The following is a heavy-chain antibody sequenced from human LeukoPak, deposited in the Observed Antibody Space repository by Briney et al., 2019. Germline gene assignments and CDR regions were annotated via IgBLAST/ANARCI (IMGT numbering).Heavy chain of an antibody. CDR1: GFTVSKNY. CDR3: ARDPLNYDSSGYIRYYFDY. CDR2: IYRGGGT. Sequence: GGSLRLSCAASGFTVSKNYMSWVRQAPGKGLEWVSVIYRGGGTYYADSVKGRFTISRDSSKNTLYLQMNSLRAEDTAVYYCARDPLNYDSSGYIRYYFDYWGQGTLVTVSS. D-gene: IGHD3-22*01. J-gene: IGHJ4*02. V-gene: IGHV3-53*01.